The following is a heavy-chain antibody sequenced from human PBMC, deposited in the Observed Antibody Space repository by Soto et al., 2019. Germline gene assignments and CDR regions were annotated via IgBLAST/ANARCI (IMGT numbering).Heavy chain of an antibody. Sequence: QITLTESGPTLVKPTQTPTLTCNFSGFSLSTGRVRVSWVRQPPGKALEWLTLIYCNGETRTSPSLENRLTVTQDASKNHLLLTMTRTDPVGTATYYCAQLRPFAADTLGIWGQGIRVTVAS. V-gene: IGHV2-5*01. J-gene: IGHJ4*02. CDR2: IYCNGET. CDR3: AQLRPFAADTLGI. D-gene: IGHD2-15*01. CDR1: GFSLSTGRVR.